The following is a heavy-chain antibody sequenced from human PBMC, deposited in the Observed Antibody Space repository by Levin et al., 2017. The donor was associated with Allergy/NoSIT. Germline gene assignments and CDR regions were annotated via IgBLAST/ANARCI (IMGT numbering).Heavy chain of an antibody. Sequence: SETLSLTCAVSGGSISSSNWWSWVRQPPGTGLEWIGEIYHSGSTNYNPSLKSRVTISVDKSKNQFSLKLSSVTAADTAVYYCAQRRPYYYGSGSPGRWFDPWGQGTLVTVSS. CDR1: GGSISSSNW. J-gene: IGHJ5*02. D-gene: IGHD3-10*01. V-gene: IGHV4-4*02. CDR3: AQRRPYYYGSGSPGRWFDP. CDR2: IYHSGST.